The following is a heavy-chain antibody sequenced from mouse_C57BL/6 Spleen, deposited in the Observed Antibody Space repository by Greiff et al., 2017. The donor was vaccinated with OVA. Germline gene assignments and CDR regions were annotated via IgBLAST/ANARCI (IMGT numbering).Heavy chain of an antibody. Sequence: EVKLQESGPGMVKPSQSLSLTCTVTGYSITSGYDWHWIRHFPGNKLEWMGYISYSGSTNYNPSLKSRISITHDTSKNHFFLKLNSVTTEDTATYYCARGGERYFDDWGQGTTLTVSS. V-gene: IGHV3-1*01. CDR2: ISYSGST. J-gene: IGHJ2*01. CDR1: GYSITSGYD. CDR3: ARGGERYFDD.